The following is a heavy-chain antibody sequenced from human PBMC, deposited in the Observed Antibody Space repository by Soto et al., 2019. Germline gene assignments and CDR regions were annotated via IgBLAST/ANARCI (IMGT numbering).Heavy chain of an antibody. V-gene: IGHV1-69*13. CDR1: GGTFSSYA. CDR3: ASKSFDVALPKPPYYYYGMDV. D-gene: IGHD3-9*01. Sequence: ASVKVSCKASGGTFSSYAISWVRQAPGQGLEWMGGIIPIFGTANYAQKFQGRVTITADESTSTAYMELSSLRSEDTAVYYCASKSFDVALPKPPYYYYGMDVWGQGTTVTVYS. J-gene: IGHJ6*02. CDR2: IIPIFGTA.